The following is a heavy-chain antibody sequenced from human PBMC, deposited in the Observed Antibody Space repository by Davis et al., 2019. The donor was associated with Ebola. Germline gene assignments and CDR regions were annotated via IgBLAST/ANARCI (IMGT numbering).Heavy chain of an antibody. CDR2: ISGSGGST. D-gene: IGHD1-26*01. CDR1: GFTFSSYA. V-gene: IGHV3-23*01. CDR3: AKGGGSYYTRNYYFDY. J-gene: IGHJ4*02. Sequence: GESLKISCAASGFTFSSYAMSWVRQAPGKGLEWVSVISGSGGSTYYAESVKGRFTISRDNAKNSLYLQMNSLRAEDTALYYCAKGGGSYYTRNYYFDYWGQGTLVTVSS.